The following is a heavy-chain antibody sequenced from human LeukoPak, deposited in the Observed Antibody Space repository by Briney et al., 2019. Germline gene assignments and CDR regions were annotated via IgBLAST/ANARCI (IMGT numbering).Heavy chain of an antibody. CDR1: GFPFSSYS. CDR3: ARAIFSRGWYLVDY. J-gene: IGHJ4*02. Sequence: GGSLRLSCAASGFPFSSYSMNWVRRAPGRGLEWVSSISTRIDYMYYADSVRGRFTISRDNAKNSLYLQMNSLRAEDTAVYYCARAIFSRGWYLVDYWGQGTLVTVSS. D-gene: IGHD6-19*01. CDR2: ISTRIDYM. V-gene: IGHV3-21*01.